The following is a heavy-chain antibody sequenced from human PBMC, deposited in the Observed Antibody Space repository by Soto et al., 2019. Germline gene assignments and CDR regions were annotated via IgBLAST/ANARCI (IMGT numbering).Heavy chain of an antibody. J-gene: IGHJ4*02. V-gene: IGHV1-18*01. D-gene: IGHD3-3*01. CDR3: ARDYKASYYDFWSGYFSY. CDR1: GYTFTSYG. Sequence: GASVKVSCKASGYTFTSYGISWVRQAPGQGLEWMGWISAYNGNTNYAQKLQGRVTMTTDTSTSTAYMELRSLRSDDTAVYYCARDYKASYYDFWSGYFSYWGQGTLVTVSS. CDR2: ISAYNGNT.